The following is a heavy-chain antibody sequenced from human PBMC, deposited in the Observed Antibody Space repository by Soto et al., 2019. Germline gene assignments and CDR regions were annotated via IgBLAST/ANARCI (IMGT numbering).Heavy chain of an antibody. CDR2: IYYSGST. J-gene: IGHJ4*02. Sequence: SETLSLTCTVSGGSISSYYWSWIRQPPGKGLEWIGYIYYSGSTNYNPSLKSRVTISVDTSKNQFSLKLSSVTAADTAVYYCARSGERWQQLVPATQILFDYWGQGTLVTVSS. CDR1: GGSISSYY. V-gene: IGHV4-59*01. D-gene: IGHD6-13*01. CDR3: ARSGERWQQLVPATQILFDY.